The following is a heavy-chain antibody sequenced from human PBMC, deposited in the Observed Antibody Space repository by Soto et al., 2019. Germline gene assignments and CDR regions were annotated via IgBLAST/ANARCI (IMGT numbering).Heavy chain of an antibody. J-gene: IGHJ3*02. CDR2: IFPGDSDT. D-gene: IGHD6-13*01. CDR3: AAGYTTGPDAFDI. V-gene: IGHV5-51*01. CDR1: GYNFANYC. Sequence: GESLKISGKGSGYNFANYCIGWVLQMPWKGLEWMGMIFPGDSDTKNSPSLQGQITMSVDKSDSSAYLQWRSLKASDTAMYYCAAGYTTGPDAFDIWGQGTMVTVSS.